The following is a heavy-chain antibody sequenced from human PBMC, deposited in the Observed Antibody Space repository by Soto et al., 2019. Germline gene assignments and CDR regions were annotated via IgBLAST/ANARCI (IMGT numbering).Heavy chain of an antibody. CDR1: GGSISSGGYY. CDR3: AREKVAAAGTAFDP. CDR2: IYYSGST. D-gene: IGHD6-13*01. J-gene: IGHJ5*02. V-gene: IGHV4-31*03. Sequence: SETLSLTCTVSGGSISSGGYYWSWIRQHPGKGLEWIGYIYYSGSTYYNPSLKSRVTISVDTSKNQFSLKLSSVTAADTAVYYCAREKVAAAGTAFDPWGQGTLVTVSS.